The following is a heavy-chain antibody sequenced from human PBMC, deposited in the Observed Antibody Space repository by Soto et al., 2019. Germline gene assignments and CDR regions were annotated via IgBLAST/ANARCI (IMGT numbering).Heavy chain of an antibody. J-gene: IGHJ3*02. CDR3: ARVSGSGARWAAFDI. Sequence: GGSLRLSCAASGFTFSSYSMNWVRQAPGKGLEWVSYISSSSSTIYYADSVKGRFTISRDNAKNSLYLQMNSLRAEDTAVYYWARVSGSGARWAAFDIWGQGTMVTVSS. CDR1: GFTFSSYS. CDR2: ISSSSSTI. D-gene: IGHD2-15*01. V-gene: IGHV3-48*01.